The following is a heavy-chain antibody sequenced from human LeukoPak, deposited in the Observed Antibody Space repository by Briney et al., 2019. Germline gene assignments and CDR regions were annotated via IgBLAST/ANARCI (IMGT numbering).Heavy chain of an antibody. CDR1: GFTFSSYW. CDR3: ARYFDWLPFDY. D-gene: IGHD3-9*01. Sequence: GGSLRLSCAVSGFTFSSYWMHWVRQAPGKGLVWVSRINSDGSSTSYADSVKGRFTISRDNAKNTLYLQMNSLRAEDTAVYYCARYFDWLPFDYWGQGTLVTVSS. J-gene: IGHJ4*02. CDR2: INSDGSST. V-gene: IGHV3-74*01.